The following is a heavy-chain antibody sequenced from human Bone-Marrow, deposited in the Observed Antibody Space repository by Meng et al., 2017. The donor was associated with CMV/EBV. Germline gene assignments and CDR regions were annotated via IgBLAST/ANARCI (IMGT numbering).Heavy chain of an antibody. CDR2: IKQDGSEK. CDR3: ARRGILGYYYGMDG. CDR1: GFTFSSYW. D-gene: IGHD1-14*01. J-gene: IGHJ6*02. V-gene: IGHV3-7*01. Sequence: GESLKISCAASGFTFSSYWMSWVRQAPGKGLEWVANIKQDGSEKYYVDSVKGRFTISRDNAKNSLYLQMNSLRAEDTAVYYCARRGILGYYYGMDGWGQGTTVTVSS.